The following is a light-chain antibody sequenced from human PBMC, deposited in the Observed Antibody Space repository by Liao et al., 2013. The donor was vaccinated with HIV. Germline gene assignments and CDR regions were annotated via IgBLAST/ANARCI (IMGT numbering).Light chain of an antibody. CDR3: QVWDSHHDHLGAV. Sequence: SYELTQPPSVSVSPGQTARITCSGDALPNQYAYWYQQKPGQAPVLVIYYDSDRPSGIPERFSGSNSGNTATLTISGTQAMDEADYYCQVWDSHHDHLGAVFGGGTKLTV. CDR2: YDS. CDR1: ALPNQY. V-gene: IGLV3-1*01. J-gene: IGLJ3*02.